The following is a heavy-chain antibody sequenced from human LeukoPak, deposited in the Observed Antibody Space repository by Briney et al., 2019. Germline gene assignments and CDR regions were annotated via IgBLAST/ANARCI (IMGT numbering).Heavy chain of an antibody. CDR2: ISASGGDT. CDR1: GFIFSNYA. D-gene: IGHD2-8*01. J-gene: IGHJ5*02. V-gene: IGHV3-23*01. CDR3: AKDVRRCNGACT. Sequence: GGSLRLSCAASGFIFSNYAMSWVRQAPGKGLEWVSGISASGGDTFYADSVKGRFTISRDNSKNTLSLQMNSLRVEDTAIYYCAKDVRRCNGACTWGQGTLVTVSS.